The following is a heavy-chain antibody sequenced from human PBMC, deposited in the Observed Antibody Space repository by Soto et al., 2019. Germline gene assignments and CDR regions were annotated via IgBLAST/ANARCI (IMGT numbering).Heavy chain of an antibody. Sequence: FSATSGFTFSSYAMHWVRQAPGKGLEWVAIISYDGSNKYYPDSVKGRFTISRDNSKNTLYLQMNNLRAEDTAVYYCAREFFGGARFDYWGQGTLVTVSS. CDR3: AREFFGGARFDY. CDR2: ISYDGSNK. CDR1: GFTFSSYA. V-gene: IGHV3-30-3*01. J-gene: IGHJ4*02. D-gene: IGHD3-16*01.